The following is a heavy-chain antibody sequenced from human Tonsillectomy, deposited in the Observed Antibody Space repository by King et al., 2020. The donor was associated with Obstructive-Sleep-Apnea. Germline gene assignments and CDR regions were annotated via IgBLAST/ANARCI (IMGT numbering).Heavy chain of an antibody. CDR3: ARDEVAEYCSGGSCYFYYYGMDV. CDR1: GFTFSSNW. J-gene: IGHJ6*02. CDR2: IKQEGREK. D-gene: IGHD2-15*01. Sequence: VQLVESGGGLVQPGGSLRLSCAASGFTFSSNWMSWVRKAPGKGLEGVANIKQEGREKYYVNSVKAGFTISRDNAKNSLYLKMNSLRAEDTAVYYCARDEVAEYCSGGSCYFYYYGMDVWGQGTTVTVSS. V-gene: IGHV3-7*01.